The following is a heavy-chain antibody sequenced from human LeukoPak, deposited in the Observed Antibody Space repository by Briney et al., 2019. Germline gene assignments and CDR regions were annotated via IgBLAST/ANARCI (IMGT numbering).Heavy chain of an antibody. CDR3: GKPLMYFDY. V-gene: IGHV3-23*01. CDR1: GFTFSSNA. Sequence: PGGSLRLSCAASGFTFSSNAMSWVRQAPGKGLEWVSSISGSGGSTNYADSVKGRFTISRDNSKNTLYLQMKSLRPEDTALSDCGKPLMYFDYWGQGTLVAVSS. CDR2: ISGSGGST. D-gene: IGHD2-8*01. J-gene: IGHJ4*02.